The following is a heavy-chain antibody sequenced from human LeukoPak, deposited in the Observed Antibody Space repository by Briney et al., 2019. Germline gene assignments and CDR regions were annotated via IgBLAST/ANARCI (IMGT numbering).Heavy chain of an antibody. V-gene: IGHV3-30*02. CDR3: AELGITMIGGV. CDR1: EFTFTGYP. Sequence: PGGSLRLSCAASEFTFTGYPMHWVRQPPGKGLEWVAFIRYDGSNEYYADSVRGRFTISRDNAKNSLYLQMNSLRAEGTAVYYCAELGITMIGGVWGKGTTVTISS. D-gene: IGHD3-10*02. CDR2: IRYDGSNE. J-gene: IGHJ6*04.